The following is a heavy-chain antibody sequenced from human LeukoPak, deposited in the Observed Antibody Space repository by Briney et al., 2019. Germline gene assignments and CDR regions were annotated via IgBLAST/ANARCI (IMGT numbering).Heavy chain of an antibody. CDR3: AAGVAAVARAFDY. Sequence: SETLSLTCTVSGGSISAYYWSWIRQPPGKGLEWIGEIYHSGSANYNPSLKSRVTISVDKSKNQFSLKLSSVTAADTAVYYCAAGVAAVARAFDYWGQGTLVTVSS. CDR2: IYHSGSA. V-gene: IGHV4-59*12. D-gene: IGHD6-19*01. J-gene: IGHJ4*02. CDR1: GGSISAYY.